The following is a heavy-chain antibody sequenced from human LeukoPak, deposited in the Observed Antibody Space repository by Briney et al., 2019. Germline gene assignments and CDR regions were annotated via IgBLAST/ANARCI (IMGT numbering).Heavy chain of an antibody. CDR3: AGDRYDSSGYYQRDV. CDR2: ISSSGSTI. CDR1: GFTFSSYE. D-gene: IGHD3-22*01. Sequence: GGSLRLSCAASGFTFSSYEMNWVRQAPGKGLEWVSYISSSGSTISYADSVKGRFTTSRDNAKNSLYLQMNSLRAEDMAVYYCAGDRYDSSGYYQRDVWGQGTTVTVSS. J-gene: IGHJ6*02. V-gene: IGHV3-48*03.